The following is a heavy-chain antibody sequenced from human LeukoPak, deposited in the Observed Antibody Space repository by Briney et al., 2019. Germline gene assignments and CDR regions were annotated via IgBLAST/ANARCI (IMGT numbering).Heavy chain of an antibody. Sequence: GGSLRLSCAASGFTFSSYAMSWGRQAPGKGLEWVANIKQDGSEKYYVDSVKGRFTISRDNAKNSLYLQMNSLRAEDTAVYYCARDNSYYYMDVWGKGTTVTVSS. CDR1: GFTFSSYA. CDR3: ARDNSYYYMDV. CDR2: IKQDGSEK. J-gene: IGHJ6*03. V-gene: IGHV3-7*01.